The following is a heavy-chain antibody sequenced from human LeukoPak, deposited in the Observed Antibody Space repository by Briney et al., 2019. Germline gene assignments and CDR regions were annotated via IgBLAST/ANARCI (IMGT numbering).Heavy chain of an antibody. J-gene: IGHJ6*02. Sequence: PGGSLRLSCAASGFTFSSYAMSWVRQAPGKGLEWVSGINWNGGSTGYADSVKGRFTISRDNAKNSLYLQMNSLRAEDTALYHCARVPTYYDFWSGYSTYYYYGMDVWGQGTTVTVSS. CDR3: ARVPTYYDFWSGYSTYYYYGMDV. CDR1: GFTFSSYA. D-gene: IGHD3-3*01. CDR2: INWNGGST. V-gene: IGHV3-20*01.